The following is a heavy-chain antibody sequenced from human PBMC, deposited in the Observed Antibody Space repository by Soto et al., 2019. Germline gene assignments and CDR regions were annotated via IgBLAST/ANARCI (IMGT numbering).Heavy chain of an antibody. J-gene: IGHJ4*02. CDR1: GGTFSSYA. V-gene: IGHV1-69*13. CDR3: ARVPSPRGGVILYFDY. D-gene: IGHD3-16*01. CDR2: IIPIFGTA. Sequence: SVKVSCKASGGTFSSYAISWVRQAPGQGLEWMGGIIPIFGTANYAQKFQGRVTITADESTSTAYMELSSLRSEDTAVYYCARVPSPRGGVILYFDYWGQGTLVTVSS.